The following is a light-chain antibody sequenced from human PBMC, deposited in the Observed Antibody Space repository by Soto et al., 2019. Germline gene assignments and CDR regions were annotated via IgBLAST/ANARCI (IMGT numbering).Light chain of an antibody. Sequence: DIPMTQSPSSVSASVGDTVSIACRASQGVSSWLAWYQQKQGRXPKLLIYAASSLESGVPSRFSGSGSGTDVILTISNLQPEDGETYDCQQAKSFPLTFGGGTKVDIK. CDR2: AAS. J-gene: IGKJ4*01. CDR3: QQAKSFPLT. CDR1: QGVSSW. V-gene: IGKV1-12*01.